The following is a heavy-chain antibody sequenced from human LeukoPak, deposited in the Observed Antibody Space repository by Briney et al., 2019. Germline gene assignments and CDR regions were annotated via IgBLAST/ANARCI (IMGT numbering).Heavy chain of an antibody. CDR1: EYSVSSNSAA. D-gene: IGHD6-13*01. Sequence: SQTLSLTCAISEYSVSSNSAAWNWIRQSPSRGLEWLGRTYYRSKWYSDYAVSVKSRITINPDTSKNHFSLQLNSVTPEDTAVYYCARGPQLVDYYYIDVWGKGTTVTVSS. J-gene: IGHJ6*03. CDR2: TYYRSKWYS. V-gene: IGHV6-1*01. CDR3: ARGPQLVDYYYIDV.